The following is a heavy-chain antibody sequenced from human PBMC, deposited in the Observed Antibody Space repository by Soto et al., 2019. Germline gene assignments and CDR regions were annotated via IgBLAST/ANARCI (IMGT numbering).Heavy chain of an antibody. J-gene: IGHJ4*02. D-gene: IGHD3-9*01. Sequence: VGSLRLSCAASGFSVTSNYMTWVRQAPGKGLECVSVIYAGGNTYYPDSVKGRFTISSDNSKNTLFLQMNNLRAEDTAVYYCARVTTFYDILTSSYALNYFDYWGQGTRVTVSS. CDR2: IYAGGNT. V-gene: IGHV3-53*01. CDR3: ARVTTFYDILTSSYALNYFDY. CDR1: GFSVTSNY.